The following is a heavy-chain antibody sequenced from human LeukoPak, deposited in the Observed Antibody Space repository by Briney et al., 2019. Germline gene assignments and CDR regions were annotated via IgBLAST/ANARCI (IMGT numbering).Heavy chain of an antibody. Sequence: GGSLRLSCAASGSTFGNYWMSWVRQAPGKGLEWVANIKQDGSEKYYVDSVKGRFTISRDNSKNTLYLQMNSLRAEDTAVYYCARMGYYDSSGYRKWEAFDIWGQGTMVTVSS. J-gene: IGHJ3*02. CDR2: IKQDGSEK. CDR3: ARMGYYDSSGYRKWEAFDI. D-gene: IGHD3-22*01. CDR1: GSTFGNYW. V-gene: IGHV3-7*01.